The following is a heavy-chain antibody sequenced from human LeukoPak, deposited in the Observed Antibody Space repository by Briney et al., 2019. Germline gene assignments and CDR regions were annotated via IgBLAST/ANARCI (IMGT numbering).Heavy chain of an antibody. CDR2: ITGGGDYT. CDR1: RFTFSNYA. V-gene: IGHV3-23*01. D-gene: IGHD6-19*01. CDR3: ARDVLAGRRGDAFDI. Sequence: GGSLRLSCAASRFTFSNYAMSWVRQAPGKGLEWVSAITGGGDYTDYADSVRGRFTISRDNSKNTLYLQMNSLRPEDTAVYYCARDVLAGRRGDAFDIWGQGTMVTVSS. J-gene: IGHJ3*02.